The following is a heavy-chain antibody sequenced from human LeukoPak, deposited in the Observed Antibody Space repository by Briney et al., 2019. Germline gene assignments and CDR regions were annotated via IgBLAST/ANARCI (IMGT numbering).Heavy chain of an antibody. J-gene: IGHJ4*02. D-gene: IGHD4-17*01. Sequence: GGSLRLSCAASGFTFSTYAMSWVRQAPGKGLEWVSVISGSGGSTYYADSVKGRFTISRDNSKNTLYLEMNSLRAEDTAVYYCARDDGDYEAGYWGQGTLVTVSS. CDR2: ISGSGGST. V-gene: IGHV3-23*01. CDR1: GFTFSTYA. CDR3: ARDDGDYEAGY.